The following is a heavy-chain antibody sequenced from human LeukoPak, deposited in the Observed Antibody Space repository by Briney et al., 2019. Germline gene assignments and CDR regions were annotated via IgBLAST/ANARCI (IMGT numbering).Heavy chain of an antibody. CDR1: GGSINSGDSY. J-gene: IGHJ5*02. CDR2: IYYSGST. CDR3: ARADDWFDP. Sequence: PSETLSLTCTVSGGSINSGDSYWSWIRQPPGKGLEWIGYIYYSGSTFYNPSLKSRLTISLDTSKNQFSLNLSSVTAADTAVYYCARADDWFDPWGQGTLVTVSS. V-gene: IGHV4-30-4*08.